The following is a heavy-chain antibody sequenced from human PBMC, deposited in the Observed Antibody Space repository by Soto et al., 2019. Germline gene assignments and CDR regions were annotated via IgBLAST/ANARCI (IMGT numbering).Heavy chain of an antibody. CDR1: GYTFIDYY. V-gene: IGHV1-2*02. J-gene: IGHJ4*02. CDR3: ARPPGYISDWYYFDL. D-gene: IGHD3-9*01. Sequence: ASVKVSCKASGYTFIDYYMHWVRQAPGQGFEWMGRISPRSGGTNYAQKFQVRVTMTWDTSLNTAYMELSSLISEDTAVYYCARPPGYISDWYYFDLWGQGTLVTVSS. CDR2: ISPRSGGT.